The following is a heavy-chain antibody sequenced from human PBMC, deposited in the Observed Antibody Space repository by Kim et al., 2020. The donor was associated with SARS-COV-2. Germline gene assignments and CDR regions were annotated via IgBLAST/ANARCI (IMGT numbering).Heavy chain of an antibody. Sequence: ASVKVSCKASGYTFTSYAMNWVRQAPGQGLEWMGWINTNTGNPTYAQGFTGRFVFSLDTSVSTAYLQISSLKAEDTAVYYCARDKVLGITIFGVPHAVYGMDVWGQGTTVTVSS. V-gene: IGHV7-4-1*02. CDR1: GYTFTSYA. CDR3: ARDKVLGITIFGVPHAVYGMDV. D-gene: IGHD3-3*01. CDR2: INTNTGNP. J-gene: IGHJ6*02.